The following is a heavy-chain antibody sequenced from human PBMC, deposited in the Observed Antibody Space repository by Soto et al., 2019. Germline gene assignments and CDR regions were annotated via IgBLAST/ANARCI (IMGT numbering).Heavy chain of an antibody. CDR3: VKGYWKGDV. CDR2: ISGRGGSI. Sequence: EVQLLESGGGLVQPGGSLRLSCAASGFTFSTYAMNWARQAPGNGLEWVSAISGRGGSIHYADPVKGRFTISRDNSKSTLYLQMNSLRGDDTAVYHCVKGYWKGDVWGQGTTVTVSS. D-gene: IGHD1-1*01. CDR1: GFTFSTYA. J-gene: IGHJ6*02. V-gene: IGHV3-23*01.